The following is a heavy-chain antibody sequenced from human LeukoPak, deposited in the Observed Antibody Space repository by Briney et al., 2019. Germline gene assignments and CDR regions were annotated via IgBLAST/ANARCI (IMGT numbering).Heavy chain of an antibody. J-gene: IGHJ4*02. CDR1: GFTISSYG. Sequence: GGSLRLSCAASGFTISSYGMYWVRQAPGKGLEWGAVTWSEGSNKLYGDSVKSRFTISRDNSKNTLYLQMNSLRAEDTAVYYCEREGDFGSGSCFDFWGQGTLVTVSS. V-gene: IGHV3-33*04. CDR3: EREGDFGSGSCFDF. D-gene: IGHD3-10*01. CDR2: TWSEGSNK.